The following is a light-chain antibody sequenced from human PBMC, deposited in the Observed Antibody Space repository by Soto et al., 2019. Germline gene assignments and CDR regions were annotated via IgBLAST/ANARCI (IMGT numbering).Light chain of an antibody. Sequence: EIGLTQSPGTLSLSPGERATLSCSASQSVNSNYLAWYQQKPGQAPRLLIYGASSRGTGIPDRFSGSGSGTDFTLTISRLEPEDFALYYCQQYGSSPKYTFGQGTNLEIK. CDR2: GAS. J-gene: IGKJ2*01. CDR3: QQYGSSPKYT. V-gene: IGKV3-20*01. CDR1: QSVNSNY.